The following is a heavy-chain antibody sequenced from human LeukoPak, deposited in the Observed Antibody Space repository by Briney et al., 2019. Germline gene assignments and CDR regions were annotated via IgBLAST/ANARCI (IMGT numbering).Heavy chain of an antibody. J-gene: IGHJ4*02. V-gene: IGHV2-5*02. Sequence: SGPTLVNPTQTLTLTCTLSGFSLSTSGVGVGWIRQPPGKALEWLALIYWDDDKRYSPSLKSRLTITKDTSKNQVVLTMTNMDPVDTATYYCAHRNYYGSGSAFDYWGQGTLVTVSS. CDR2: IYWDDDK. D-gene: IGHD3-10*01. CDR3: AHRNYYGSGSAFDY. CDR1: GFSLSTSGVG.